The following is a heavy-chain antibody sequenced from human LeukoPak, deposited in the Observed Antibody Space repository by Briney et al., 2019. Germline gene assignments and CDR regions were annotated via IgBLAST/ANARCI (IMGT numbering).Heavy chain of an antibody. J-gene: IGHJ3*02. CDR1: GFTFSSYA. CDR3: AEDPSQRRRLGAFDI. CDR2: ISYDGSNK. Sequence: GGSLRLSCAASGFTFSSYAMHWVRQAPGKGLEWVAVISYDGSNKYYADSVKGRFTISRDNSKNTLYLQMNSLRAEDTAVYYCAEDPSQRRRLGAFDIWGQGTMVTVSS. V-gene: IGHV3-30-3*01. D-gene: IGHD3-22*01.